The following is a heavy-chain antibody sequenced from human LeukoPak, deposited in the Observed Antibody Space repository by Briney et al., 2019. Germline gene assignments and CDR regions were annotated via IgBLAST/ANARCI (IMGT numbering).Heavy chain of an antibody. Sequence: GGSLRLSCAASGFTFSAFAMTWVRQAPGKGLEWVSTIRSTGASTYYADSVKGRFTISRDDSKNTLYLRMNILTAKDTAVYYCAKGALYGSGSYYSAFDIWGQGTMVTVSS. CDR2: IRSTGAST. CDR1: GFTFSAFA. V-gene: IGHV3-23*01. J-gene: IGHJ3*02. CDR3: AKGALYGSGSYYSAFDI. D-gene: IGHD3-10*01.